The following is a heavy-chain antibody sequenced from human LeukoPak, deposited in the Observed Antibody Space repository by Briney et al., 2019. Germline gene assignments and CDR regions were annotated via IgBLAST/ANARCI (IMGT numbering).Heavy chain of an antibody. Sequence: SETLSLTCAVYGGSFSGYYWSWIRQPPGKGLEWIGEINHSGSTNYNPSLKSRATISVDTSKNQFSLKLSSVTAADTAVYYCARPSHYVWGSYRYHPIDYWGQGTLVTVSS. J-gene: IGHJ4*02. CDR1: GGSFSGYY. CDR2: INHSGST. V-gene: IGHV4-34*01. CDR3: ARPSHYVWGSYRYHPIDY. D-gene: IGHD3-16*02.